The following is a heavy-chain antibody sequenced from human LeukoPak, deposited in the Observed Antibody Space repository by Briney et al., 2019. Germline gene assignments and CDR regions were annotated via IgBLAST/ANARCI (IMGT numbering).Heavy chain of an antibody. V-gene: IGHV3-53*01. Sequence: GGSLRLSCAASGFTVSSNYMSWVGQAPGKGLEWVSVIYSGGSTYYADSVKGRFTISRDNSKNTLYLQMNSLRAEDTAVYYCARFKAEDGSDDAFDIWGQGTMVTVSS. CDR1: GFTVSSNY. J-gene: IGHJ3*02. D-gene: IGHD5-24*01. CDR2: IYSGGST. CDR3: ARFKAEDGSDDAFDI.